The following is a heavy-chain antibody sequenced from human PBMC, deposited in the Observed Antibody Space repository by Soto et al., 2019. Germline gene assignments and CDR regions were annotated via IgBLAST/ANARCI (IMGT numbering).Heavy chain of an antibody. CDR2: IYYSGST. CDR3: ARARIADFDWPPLRGSPPQYYYYMDV. V-gene: IGHV4-59*08. D-gene: IGHD3-9*01. Sequence: QVQLQESGPGLVKPSETLSLTCTVSGGSISSYYWSWIRQPPGKGLEWIGYIYYSGSTNYNPSLRSRTTMSVDTSKNQFPLKLSSVTAADTAVYYCARARIADFDWPPLRGSPPQYYYYMDVWGKGTTVTVSS. CDR1: GGSISSYY. J-gene: IGHJ6*03.